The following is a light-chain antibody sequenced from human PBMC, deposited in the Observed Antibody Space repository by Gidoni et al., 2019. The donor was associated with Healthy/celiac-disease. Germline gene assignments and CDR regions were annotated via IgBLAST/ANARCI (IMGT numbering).Light chain of an antibody. CDR1: QSISSY. V-gene: IGKV1-39*01. Sequence: DIQLTPSPSSLSASVGDRVTITCRASQSISSYLNWYQQKPGKAPKLLIYAASSWQSGVPSRFSGSGSGTDFTLTISSLQPEDVATYYCQQSYSTPPLTFGGGTKVEIK. CDR2: AAS. CDR3: QQSYSTPPLT. J-gene: IGKJ4*01.